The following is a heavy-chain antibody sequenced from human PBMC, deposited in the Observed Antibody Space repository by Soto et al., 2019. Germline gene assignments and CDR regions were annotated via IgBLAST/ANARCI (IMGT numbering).Heavy chain of an antibody. CDR2: IYHSGTS. CDR3: ARGRLVPAVTFDY. Sequence: QPQLQESGSGLVKPSQTLSLTCAVSGDSISSGGFSWSWIRQPPGKGLGWIGYIYHSGTSLYNPSIKIRVTIAVDGYKNQFSLKVTSVAAADTAVYYCARGRLVPAVTFDYWGVGTLVTVSS. D-gene: IGHD2-2*01. V-gene: IGHV4-30-2*01. J-gene: IGHJ4*02. CDR1: GDSISSGGFS.